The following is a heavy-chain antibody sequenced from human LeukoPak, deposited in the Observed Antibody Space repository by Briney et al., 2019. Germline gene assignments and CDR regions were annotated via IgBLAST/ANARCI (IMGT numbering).Heavy chain of an antibody. CDR2: INSDGSTT. D-gene: IGHD1-14*01. J-gene: IGHJ4*02. CDR3: ARGSAVTGVH. V-gene: IGHV3-74*01. CDR1: GFTFSSYW. Sequence: TGGSLRLSCADSGFTFSSYWMHWARQAPGKGLVWISRINSDGSTTNYADSVKGRFTISRDNAKNTLYLQMNSLRAEDTAMYYCARGSAVTGVHWGQGTLVTVSS.